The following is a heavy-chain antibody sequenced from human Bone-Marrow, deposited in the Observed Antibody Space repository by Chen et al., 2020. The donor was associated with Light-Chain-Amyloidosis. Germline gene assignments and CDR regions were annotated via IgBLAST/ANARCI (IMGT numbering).Heavy chain of an antibody. J-gene: IGHJ4*02. CDR1: GASISNYY. Sequence: QAQLQESGPGLVKPSETLSLTCTVSGASISNYYWSWIRQPPGKGLEWIGYVYYSGSTNYNPSLKSRVTISVDTSKNQLSLKLNSVTAADTAVYYCARDRRFGNFDYWGQGTLVTVSS. D-gene: IGHD3-10*01. V-gene: IGHV4-59*01. CDR2: VYYSGST. CDR3: ARDRRFGNFDY.